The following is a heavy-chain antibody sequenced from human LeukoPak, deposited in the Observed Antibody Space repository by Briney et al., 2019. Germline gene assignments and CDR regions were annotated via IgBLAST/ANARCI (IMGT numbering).Heavy chain of an antibody. J-gene: IGHJ4*02. CDR3: ARGGVLRFLEHLDY. CDR2: IKPSGGST. Sequence: ASVKVSCKASGDTFSSYYMHWVRQAPGQGLEWMGIIKPSGGSTTYAQKFQGRVTMTRDTSTSTVYMELSSLRSEDTAVYYCARGGVLRFLEHLDYWGQGTLVTVSS. V-gene: IGHV1-46*01. CDR1: GDTFSSYY. D-gene: IGHD3-3*01.